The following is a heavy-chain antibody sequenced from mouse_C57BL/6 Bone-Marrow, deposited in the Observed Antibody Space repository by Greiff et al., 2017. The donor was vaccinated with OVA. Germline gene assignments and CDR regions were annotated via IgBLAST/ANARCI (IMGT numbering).Heavy chain of an antibody. J-gene: IGHJ3*01. CDR1: GFTFSSYA. Sequence: QGVESGGGLVQPGGSLKLSCAASGFTFSSYAMSWVRQTPEKRLEWVATISDGGSYTYYPDNVKGRFTISRDNAKNNLYLQMSHLKSEDTAMYYCARRGYPAWFAYWGQGTLVTVSA. CDR2: ISDGGSYT. CDR3: ARRGYPAWFAY. V-gene: IGHV5-4*01.